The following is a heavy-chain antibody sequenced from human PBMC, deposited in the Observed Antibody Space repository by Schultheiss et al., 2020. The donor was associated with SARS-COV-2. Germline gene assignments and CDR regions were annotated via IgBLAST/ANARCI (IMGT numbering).Heavy chain of an antibody. CDR3: ARESASTVTSNFDN. CDR1: GYIFTYHY. J-gene: IGHJ4*02. CDR2: INPDSGAT. Sequence: ASVKVSCKTSGYIFTYHYIHWVRQAPGQGLEWMGRINPDSGATSSAQRFQGRVTMTTDTSISTVYMELIRLTSDDTALYYCARESASTVTSNFDNWGQGTLVTVSS. D-gene: IGHD4-11*01. V-gene: IGHV1-2*06.